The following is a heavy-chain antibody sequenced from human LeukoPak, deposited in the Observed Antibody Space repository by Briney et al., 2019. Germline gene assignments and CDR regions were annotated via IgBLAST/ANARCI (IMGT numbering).Heavy chain of an antibody. CDR1: GFTFDDYA. CDR3: AKDQFYYDSSGYYYGDAFDI. CDR2: ISWNSGSI. J-gene: IGHJ3*02. V-gene: IGHV3-9*01. D-gene: IGHD3-22*01. Sequence: GRSLRLSCAASGFTFDDYAMHWVRQAPGKGLEWVSGISWNSGSIGYADSVKGRFTISRDNAKNSLYLQMNSLRAEGTALYYCAKDQFYYDSSGYYYGDAFDIWGQGTMVTVSS.